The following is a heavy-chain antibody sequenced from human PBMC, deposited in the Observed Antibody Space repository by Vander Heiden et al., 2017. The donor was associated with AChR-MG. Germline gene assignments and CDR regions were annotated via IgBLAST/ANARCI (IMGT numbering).Heavy chain of an antibody. CDR1: GYTFTSYA. Sequence: QVQLVQSGAEGKKPGAPVKVSCKAPGYTFTSYAMHWVRQAPGQRLEWMGWINAGNGNTKYSQKFQGRVTITRDTSASTAYMELSSLKSEDTAVYYCARVRAYARLDYWGQGTLVTVSS. V-gene: IGHV1-3*01. CDR2: INAGNGNT. CDR3: ARVRAYARLDY. J-gene: IGHJ4*02. D-gene: IGHD6-6*01.